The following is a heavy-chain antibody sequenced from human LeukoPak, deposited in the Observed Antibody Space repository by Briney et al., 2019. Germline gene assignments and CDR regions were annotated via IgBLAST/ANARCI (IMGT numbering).Heavy chain of an antibody. CDR1: GGTFSSYA. CDR2: IIPIFGTA. CDR3: ARGAAATSNFDY. V-gene: IGHV1-69*01. J-gene: IGHJ4*02. D-gene: IGHD6-13*01. Sequence: GSSVKVSCKASGGTFSSYAISWVRQAPGQGLEWMGGIIPIFGTANYAQKFQGRGTITADESTSTAYMELSSLRSEDTAVYYCARGAAATSNFDYWGQGTLVTVSS.